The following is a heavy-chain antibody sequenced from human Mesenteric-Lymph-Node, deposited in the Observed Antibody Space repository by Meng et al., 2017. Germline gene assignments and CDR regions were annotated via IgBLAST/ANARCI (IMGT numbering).Heavy chain of an antibody. Sequence: SVKVSCKASGGTFSSYTISWVRQAPGQGLEWMGRIIPILGIANYAQKFQGRVTITADKSTSTAYMELSSLRSEDTAVYYCARPWLSGWYVPDAFDIWGQGTMVTGSS. CDR3: ARPWLSGWYVPDAFDI. J-gene: IGHJ3*02. CDR1: GGTFSSYT. CDR2: IIPILGIA. D-gene: IGHD6-19*01. V-gene: IGHV1-69*02.